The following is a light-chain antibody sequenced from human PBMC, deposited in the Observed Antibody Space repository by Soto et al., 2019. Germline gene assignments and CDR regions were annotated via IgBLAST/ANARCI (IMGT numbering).Light chain of an antibody. J-gene: IGLJ1*01. CDR3: SSYAGSNIYV. Sequence: QSVLTQPPSASGSPGQSVTISCTGTSSDVGSYNYVSWYQQNPGKAPKLIIYEVSKRPPGVPDRFSGSKSGNTASLSVSGLQAEDDGDYYCSSYAGSNIYVFGTGTKLPS. CDR2: EVS. CDR1: SSDVGSYNY. V-gene: IGLV2-8*01.